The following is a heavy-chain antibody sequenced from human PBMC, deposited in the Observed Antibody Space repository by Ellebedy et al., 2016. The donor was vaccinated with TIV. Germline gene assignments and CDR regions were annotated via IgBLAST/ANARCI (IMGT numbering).Heavy chain of an antibody. CDR2: INTYNGNT. Sequence: ASVKVSCKTSGYTFSSYGISWVRQAPGQGLEWMAWINTYNGNTNYAQKFKGRVTMTTDTSTTTAYMELRSLRSDDTAVYYCAREAYFDIMTGYRSYKWFDPWGQGTLVTVSS. CDR3: AREAYFDIMTGYRSYKWFDP. CDR1: GYTFSSYG. J-gene: IGHJ5*02. D-gene: IGHD3-9*01. V-gene: IGHV1-18*04.